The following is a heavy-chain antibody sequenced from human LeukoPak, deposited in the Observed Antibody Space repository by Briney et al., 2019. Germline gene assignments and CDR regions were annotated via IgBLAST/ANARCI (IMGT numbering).Heavy chain of an antibody. D-gene: IGHD6-13*01. V-gene: IGHV3-53*01. CDR3: ARVDSSSWYADY. J-gene: IGHJ4*02. CDR2: IYTGGST. Sequence: PGGSLRLSCAAPGFTVSSNYLGWVRPAPGKGLEWGLVIYTGGSTYCIGSVKGRFTISRDNSKNTLYLQMTGLRAEDTAVYDCARVDSSSWYADYWGQGTLVTVSS. CDR1: GFTVSSNY.